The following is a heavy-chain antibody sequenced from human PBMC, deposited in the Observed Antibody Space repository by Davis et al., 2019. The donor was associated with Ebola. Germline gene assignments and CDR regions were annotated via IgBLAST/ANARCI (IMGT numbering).Heavy chain of an antibody. D-gene: IGHD5-24*01. CDR3: ARGPRKMATTNFDY. Sequence: GEFLKISCAASGFTFSSYSMNWVRQAPGKGLEWVSSITVTSNYTYYADSVKGRFTISRDNAKNSLYLQMSSLRAEDTAVYYCARGPRKMATTNFDYWGQGTLVTVSS. V-gene: IGHV3-21*01. J-gene: IGHJ4*02. CDR1: GFTFSSYS. CDR2: ITVTSNYT.